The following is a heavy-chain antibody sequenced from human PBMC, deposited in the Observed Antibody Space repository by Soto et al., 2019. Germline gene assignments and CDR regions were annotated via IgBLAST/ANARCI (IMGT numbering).Heavy chain of an antibody. CDR2: IYYSGST. CDR1: DGSITGSF. J-gene: IGHJ4*02. V-gene: IGHV4-59*01. D-gene: IGHD6-19*01. Sequence: SETLSLTCTVSDGSITGSFWTWIRQPPGKGLEWIGYIYYSGSTHYSPSFKSRVTISVDTSKNQFSLRLTSVTAADTAVYYCARGTSSSVDSWGQGTLVTVSS. CDR3: ARGTSSSVDS.